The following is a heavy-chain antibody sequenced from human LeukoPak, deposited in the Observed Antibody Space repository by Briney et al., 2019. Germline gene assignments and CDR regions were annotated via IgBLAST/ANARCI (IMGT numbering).Heavy chain of an antibody. D-gene: IGHD3-22*01. CDR1: GFTFSSSA. CDR3: SKALPYYYDGSGYYAIDY. CDR2: ISGRGGNT. V-gene: IGHV3-23*01. J-gene: IGHJ4*02. Sequence: PGGSLRLSCAASGFTFSSSAMNWVRQAPGKGLEWVSAISGRGGNTYYADSVKGRFTISRDNSKNTLYLEMNSLRGDDTAVYYCSKALPYYYDGSGYYAIDYWGQGTLVTVSS.